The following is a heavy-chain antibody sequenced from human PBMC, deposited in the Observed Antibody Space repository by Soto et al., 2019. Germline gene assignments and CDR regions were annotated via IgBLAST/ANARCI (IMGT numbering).Heavy chain of an antibody. V-gene: IGHV3-15*07. J-gene: IGHJ4*01. Sequence: PGGSLRLSCAASDFAFTNAWINWVRQAPGKGLEWVDRIKSKTHGGTMDFAAPVKGRFAISRDDSKNMVYLQMNSLKTEDTGIYYCTTDSYSAMMVVRFDYWGHGTLVTVS. D-gene: IGHD2-15*01. CDR1: DFAFTNAW. CDR3: TTDSYSAMMVVRFDY. CDR2: IKSKTHGGTM.